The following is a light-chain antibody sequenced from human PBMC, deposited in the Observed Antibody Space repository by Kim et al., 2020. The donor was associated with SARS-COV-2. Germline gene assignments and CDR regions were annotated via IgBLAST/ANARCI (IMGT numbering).Light chain of an antibody. J-gene: IGKJ4*01. CDR3: QQYNNWPPVLT. CDR1: QSVSSN. CDR2: GAS. V-gene: IGKV3-15*01. Sequence: SPGERATLSCRASQSVSSNLAWYQQKPGQAPRLLIYGASTRATGIPARFSGSGSGTEFTLTISSLQSEDFAVYYCQQYNNWPPVLTFGGGTKVEIK.